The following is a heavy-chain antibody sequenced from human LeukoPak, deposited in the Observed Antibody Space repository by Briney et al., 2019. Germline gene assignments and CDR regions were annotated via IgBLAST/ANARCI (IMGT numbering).Heavy chain of an antibody. CDR3: ARQGNLDTAMVTIDY. V-gene: IGHV4-39*01. D-gene: IGHD5-18*01. J-gene: IGHJ4*02. Sequence: GSLRLSCAASGFTFSSYGMHWVRQPPGKGLEWIGSIYYSGSTYYNPSLKSRVTISVDTSKNQFSLKLSSVTAADTAVYYCARQGNLDTAMVTIDYWGQGTLVTVSS. CDR1: GFTFSSYG. CDR2: IYYSGST.